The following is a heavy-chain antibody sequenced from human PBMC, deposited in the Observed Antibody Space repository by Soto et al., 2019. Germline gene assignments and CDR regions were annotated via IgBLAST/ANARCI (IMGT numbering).Heavy chain of an antibody. CDR1: GFSLSTSGVG. J-gene: IGHJ5*02. D-gene: IGHD5-12*01. Sequence: SGPTLVNPTQTLTLTCTFSGFSLSTSGVGVGWIRQPPGKALEWLALIYWDDDKRYSPSLKSRLTITKDTSKNQVVLTMTNMDPVDKATYYCAHKGGEWIRLLAWFDPWGQGTLVTVSS. V-gene: IGHV2-5*02. CDR3: AHKGGEWIRLLAWFDP. CDR2: IYWDDDK.